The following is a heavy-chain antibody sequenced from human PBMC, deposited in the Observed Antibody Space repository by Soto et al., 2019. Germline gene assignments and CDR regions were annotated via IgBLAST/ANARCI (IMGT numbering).Heavy chain of an antibody. V-gene: IGHV1-3*01. CDR2: INAGNGNT. D-gene: IGHD3-22*01. CDR3: ARDRQTYYYDSSGRPDAFDI. Sequence: ASVKVSCKASGYTFTSYAMHWVRQAPGQRLEWMGWINAGNGNTKYSQKFQGRVTITRDTSASTAYMELSSLRSEDTAVYYCARDRQTYYYDSSGRPDAFDIWGQGTMVTVSS. CDR1: GYTFTSYA. J-gene: IGHJ3*02.